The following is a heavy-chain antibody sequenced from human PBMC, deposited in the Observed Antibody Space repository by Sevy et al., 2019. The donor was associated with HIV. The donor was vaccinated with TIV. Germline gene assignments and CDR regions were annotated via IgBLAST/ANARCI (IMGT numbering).Heavy chain of an antibody. J-gene: IGHJ6*02. CDR2: INSDSGVT. CDR1: GYIFTDYY. Sequence: ASVKVSCKASGYIFTDYYIHWVRQAPGQGLEWMAWINSDSGVTNCAQKFQGEVTVTRDTSLSTAYLELTRLKSNDTAIYYCARLTTQPTSDLYGMDVWGQGTTVTVSS. V-gene: IGHV1-2*02. D-gene: IGHD4-17*01. CDR3: ARLTTQPTSDLYGMDV.